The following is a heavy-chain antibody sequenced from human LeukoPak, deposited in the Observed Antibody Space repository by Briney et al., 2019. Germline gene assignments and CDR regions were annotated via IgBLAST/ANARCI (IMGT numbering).Heavy chain of an antibody. J-gene: IGHJ3*01. CDR1: GFTFSTYW. V-gene: IGHV3-74*01. Sequence: PGGSLRLSCTASGFTFSTYWMHWVRQAPGEGLVWVSRISDDARSTTYADSVKGRFTISRDYAKNTLYLQMNSLRAEDTAVYYCTRDFIVGASTVAFDVWGQGTMVAVSS. D-gene: IGHD1-26*01. CDR2: ISDDARST. CDR3: TRDFIVGASTVAFDV.